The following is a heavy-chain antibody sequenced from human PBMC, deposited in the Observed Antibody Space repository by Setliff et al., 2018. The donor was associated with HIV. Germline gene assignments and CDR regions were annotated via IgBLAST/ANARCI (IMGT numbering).Heavy chain of an antibody. Sequence: SEILSLTCTVSGGSISSSSYYWGWIRQPPGKGLEWIGSIYYSGSTNHNPSLKSRVTMSVDTSKNQFSLSLSSVTAADTAVYFCARDPGYTSGSTFHFDYWGQGTLVTVSS. CDR1: GGSISSSSYY. D-gene: IGHD5-18*01. J-gene: IGHJ4*02. CDR2: IYYSGST. CDR3: ARDPGYTSGSTFHFDY. V-gene: IGHV4-39*07.